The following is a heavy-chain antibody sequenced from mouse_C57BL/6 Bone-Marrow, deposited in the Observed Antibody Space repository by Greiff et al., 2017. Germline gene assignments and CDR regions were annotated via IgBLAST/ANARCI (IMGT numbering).Heavy chain of an antibody. CDR2: IYPGSGST. Sequence: QVQLQQPGAELVKPGASVKMSCKASGYTFTSYWITWVKQRPGQGLEWIGDIYPGSGSTTYNEKFKSKDTLTVDTSTRTAYMQLSILTSEDSAVYYCAREGAYVYAIDYWGQGTSVTGAS. CDR3: AREGAYVYAIDY. D-gene: IGHD6-5*01. CDR1: GYTFTSYW. J-gene: IGHJ4*01. V-gene: IGHV1-55*01.